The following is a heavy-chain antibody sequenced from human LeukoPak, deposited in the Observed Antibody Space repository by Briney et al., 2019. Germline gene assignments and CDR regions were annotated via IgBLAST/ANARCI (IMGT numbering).Heavy chain of an antibody. J-gene: IGHJ4*02. V-gene: IGHV1-69*04. CDR2: IIPILGIA. CDR1: GGTFSSYA. D-gene: IGHD3-10*01. Sequence: SVKVSCKASGGTFSSYAISWVRQAPGQGLEWMGRIIPILGIANYAQKFQGRVTITADKSTSTAYMELSSLRSEDTAVYYCAGPGFGKLTWDYWGQGTPVTVSS. CDR3: AGPGFGKLTWDY.